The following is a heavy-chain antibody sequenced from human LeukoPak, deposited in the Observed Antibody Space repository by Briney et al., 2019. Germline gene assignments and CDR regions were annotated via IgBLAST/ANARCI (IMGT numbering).Heavy chain of an antibody. J-gene: IGHJ6*02. Sequence: GGPLRLSCTASGFTFGDYAMSWVRQAPGKGLEWVGFIRNLAYGGAPEYAASVRGRFTISRDKYKSIAYLQMNSLKTEDTGIYYCTSDTGSYLAYYGLDVWGQGTTVTVSS. D-gene: IGHD1-26*01. CDR2: IRNLAYGGAP. V-gene: IGHV3-49*04. CDR3: TSDTGSYLAYYGLDV. CDR1: GFTFGDYA.